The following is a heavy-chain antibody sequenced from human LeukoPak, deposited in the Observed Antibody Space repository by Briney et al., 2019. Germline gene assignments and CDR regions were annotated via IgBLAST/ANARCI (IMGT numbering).Heavy chain of an antibody. CDR2: IRYDGSNK. V-gene: IGHV3-30*02. Sequence: PGGSLRLSXAASGFTFRSYGMHWVRQAPGKGLEWVAFIRYDGSNKYYADSVKGRFTISRDNSKNTLYLQMNSLRAEDTAVYYCAKDGGGGHYDFWSGYYVYWGQGTLVTVSS. CDR1: GFTFRSYG. D-gene: IGHD3-3*01. CDR3: AKDGGGGHYDFWSGYYVY. J-gene: IGHJ4*02.